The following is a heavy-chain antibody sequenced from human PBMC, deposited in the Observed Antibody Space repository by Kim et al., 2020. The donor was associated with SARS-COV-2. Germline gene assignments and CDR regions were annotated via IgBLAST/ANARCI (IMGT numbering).Heavy chain of an antibody. CDR1: GGSFSGYY. V-gene: IGHV4-34*01. J-gene: IGHJ4*02. Sequence: SETLSLTCAVYGGSFSGYYWSWIRQPPGKGLEWIGEINHSGSTNYNPSLKSRVTISVDTSKNQFSLKLSSVTTADTAVYYCARGIIHGYSSSWYPRGKYYFDYWGQGTLVTVSS. CDR2: INHSGST. CDR3: ARGIIHGYSSSWYPRGKYYFDY. D-gene: IGHD6-13*01.